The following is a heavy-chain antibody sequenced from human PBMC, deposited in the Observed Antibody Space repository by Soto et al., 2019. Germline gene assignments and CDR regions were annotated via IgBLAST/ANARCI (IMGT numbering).Heavy chain of an antibody. CDR3: ARLRFILLEWDLDF. J-gene: IGHJ4*02. Sequence: EVQLVESGGGLVQRGWSLRLSCAASGFTFTSSWMSWVRESPGKGLEWVANIKQYGSAKYYGDSVKGRFTVSRDNAKSSIYLKMDRLREDDTALYRCARLRFILLEWDLDFWGQGILVTVSS. D-gene: IGHD3-3*01. V-gene: IGHV3-7*05. CDR2: IKQYGSAK. CDR1: GFTFTSSW.